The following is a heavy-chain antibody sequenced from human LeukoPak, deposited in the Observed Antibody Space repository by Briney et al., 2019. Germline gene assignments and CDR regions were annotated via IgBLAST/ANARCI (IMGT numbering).Heavy chain of an antibody. D-gene: IGHD6-13*01. CDR1: GGSFSGYY. J-gene: IGHJ4*02. CDR3: ARARIAAAGNHKLKPFDY. V-gene: IGHV4-34*01. Sequence: SETLSLTCAVYGGSFSGYYWSWIRQPPGKGLEWIGEINHSGSTNYNPSLKSRVTISVDTSKNQFSLKLSSVTAADTAVYYCARARIAAAGNHKLKPFDYWGQGTLVTVSS. CDR2: INHSGST.